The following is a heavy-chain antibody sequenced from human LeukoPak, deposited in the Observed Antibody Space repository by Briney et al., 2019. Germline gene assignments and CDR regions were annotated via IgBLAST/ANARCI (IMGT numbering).Heavy chain of an antibody. J-gene: IGHJ4*02. CDR1: GGSISSYY. CDR2: IYYSGST. Sequence: SETLSLTRTVSGGSISSYYWSWIRQPPGKGLEWIGYIYYSGSTNYNPSLKSRVTISVGTSKNQFSLKLSSVSAADTAVYYCARSVGEKTPFDYWGQGTLVTVSS. V-gene: IGHV4-59*01. D-gene: IGHD3-10*01. CDR3: ARSVGEKTPFDY.